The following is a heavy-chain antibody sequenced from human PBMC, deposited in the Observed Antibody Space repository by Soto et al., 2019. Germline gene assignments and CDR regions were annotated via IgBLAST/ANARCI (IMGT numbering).Heavy chain of an antibody. J-gene: IGHJ4*02. CDR3: ARGRLTDHSY. V-gene: IGHV4-34*01. Sequence: SETLSLTCAVYGGSFSGYYWSWIRQPPGKGLEWIGEINHSGSTNYNPSLKSRVTISVDTSKNQFSLKLSSVTAADTAVYYCARGRLTDHSYWGQGTLVPVSS. CDR1: GGSFSGYY. CDR2: INHSGST. D-gene: IGHD7-27*01.